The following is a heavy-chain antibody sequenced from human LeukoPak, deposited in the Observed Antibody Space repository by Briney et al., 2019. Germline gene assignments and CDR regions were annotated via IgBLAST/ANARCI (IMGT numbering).Heavy chain of an antibody. CDR3: ARDRRLTMIAILITDAFDI. J-gene: IGHJ3*02. CDR1: GGSISGSAYY. CDR2: IYYNGRT. Sequence: SSETLSLTCTVSGGSISGSAYYWAWIRQPPGKGLEWIGCIYYNGRTLYNPSLKSRVIMSVDTSKNQFSLRLTSVTAADTAVYYCARDRRLTMIAILITDAFDIWGQGTMFTVSS. D-gene: IGHD3-22*01. V-gene: IGHV4-39*07.